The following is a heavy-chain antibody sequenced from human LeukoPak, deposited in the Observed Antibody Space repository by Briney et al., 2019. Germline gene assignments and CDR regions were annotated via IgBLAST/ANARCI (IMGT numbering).Heavy chain of an antibody. CDR1: GFIFSNSW. Sequence: GGSLRLSCSASGFIFSNSWMNWVRQAPGKGLERVANINLDGGEERYVDSVKGRFTISRDNAKNSLYLQMNSLRAEDTALYYCARGGGMINADYFDYWGQGTLVTVSS. J-gene: IGHJ4*02. V-gene: IGHV3-7*03. CDR3: ARGGGMINADYFDY. CDR2: INLDGGEE. D-gene: IGHD3-16*01.